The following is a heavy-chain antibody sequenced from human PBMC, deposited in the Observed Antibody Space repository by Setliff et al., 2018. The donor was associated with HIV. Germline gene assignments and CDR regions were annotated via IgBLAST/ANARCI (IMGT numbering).Heavy chain of an antibody. Sequence: GGSLRLSCAASGFTFSDARMNWVRQAPGKGLEWVGRIKSKTDGGTTDYAAPVKGRFTISRDDSKNTLYLQMNSLKTEDTAIYYCTTKPPAADFQHWGQGTLVTVSS. J-gene: IGHJ1*01. CDR2: IKSKTDGGTT. V-gene: IGHV3-15*07. D-gene: IGHD2-2*01. CDR1: GFTFSDAR. CDR3: TTKPPAADFQH.